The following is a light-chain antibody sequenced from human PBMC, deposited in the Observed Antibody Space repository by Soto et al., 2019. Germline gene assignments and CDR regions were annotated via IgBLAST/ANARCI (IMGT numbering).Light chain of an antibody. J-gene: IGLJ1*01. CDR1: SSDIRTYNY. CDR2: EFN. Sequence: QSSLTLPASVSQSPGQSITISCTGTSSDIRTYNYVSWYQQHPGNVPKLIIYEFNNRPTGGSYRFSGSKSAITSSPAISRPRGQDEADHYCSTSTNVNTRVLGAGTKGTV. V-gene: IGLV2-14*03. CDR3: STSTNVNTRV.